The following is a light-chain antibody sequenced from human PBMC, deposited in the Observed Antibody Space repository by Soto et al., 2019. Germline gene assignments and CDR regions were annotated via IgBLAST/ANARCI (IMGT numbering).Light chain of an antibody. Sequence: EIMMTQSPATLSVSPGERATLSCRASQSVSSNLACYQQKPGQAPRLLIYGASTRATGIPARFSGSGSGTEFTLTISSLQSEDFAVYYCQQYNNWPSWTFGQGTKVEIK. J-gene: IGKJ1*01. V-gene: IGKV3-15*01. CDR2: GAS. CDR1: QSVSSN. CDR3: QQYNNWPSWT.